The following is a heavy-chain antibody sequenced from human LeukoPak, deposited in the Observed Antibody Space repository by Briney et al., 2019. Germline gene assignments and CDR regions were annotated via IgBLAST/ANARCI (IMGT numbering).Heavy chain of an antibody. D-gene: IGHD3-22*01. J-gene: IGHJ4*02. CDR3: ARPLYYDSSGYYYPGGY. CDR2: IKEDGSEK. CDR1: GFTFSRYW. V-gene: IGHV3-7*01. Sequence: GGSLRLSCAASGFTFSRYWMSWVRQAPGKGLEWVANIKEDGSEKYYVDSVKGRFTISRDNAKNSLYLQMNSPRAEDTAVYYCARPLYYDSSGYYYPGGYWGQGTLVTVSS.